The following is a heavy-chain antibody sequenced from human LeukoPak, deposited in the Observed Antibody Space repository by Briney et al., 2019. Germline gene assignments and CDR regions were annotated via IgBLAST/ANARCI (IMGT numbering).Heavy chain of an antibody. Sequence: GGSLRLSXAASGFTVSSNYMSWVRQAPGKGLEWVSVIYSGGSTYYADSVKGRFTISRDNSKNTLYLQMNSLRAEDTAVYYCARDLLGVIIPSYWGQGTLVTVSS. D-gene: IGHD3-3*01. CDR1: GFTVSSNY. V-gene: IGHV3-66*02. J-gene: IGHJ4*02. CDR3: ARDLLGVIIPSY. CDR2: IYSGGST.